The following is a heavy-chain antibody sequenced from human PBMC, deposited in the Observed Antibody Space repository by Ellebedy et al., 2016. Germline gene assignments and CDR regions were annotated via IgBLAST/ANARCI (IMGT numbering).Heavy chain of an antibody. D-gene: IGHD2-2*01. Sequence: SVKVSCXASGGTFSSYAISWVRQAPGQGLEWMGGIIPIFGTANYAQKLQGRVTMTTDTSTSTAYMELRSLRSDDTAVYYCARGDFYCSSTSCYGDWFNPWGQGTLVTVPS. CDR2: IIPIFGTA. V-gene: IGHV1-69*05. J-gene: IGHJ5*02. CDR1: GGTFSSYA. CDR3: ARGDFYCSSTSCYGDWFNP.